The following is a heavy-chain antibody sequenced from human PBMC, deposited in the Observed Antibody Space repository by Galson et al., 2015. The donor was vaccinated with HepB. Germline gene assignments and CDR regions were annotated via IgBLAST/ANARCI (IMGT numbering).Heavy chain of an antibody. J-gene: IGHJ6*02. CDR2: ISGSGGST. CDR3: ARETYGLDV. V-gene: IGHV3-23*01. Sequence: SLRLSCAASGFTFSSHAMSWVRQAPGKGLEWVSGISGSGGSTYYADSVKGRFTISRDNSKNTLYLQINSLRDDDTAVYYCARETYGLDVWGQGTTVTVSS. CDR1: GFTFSSHA.